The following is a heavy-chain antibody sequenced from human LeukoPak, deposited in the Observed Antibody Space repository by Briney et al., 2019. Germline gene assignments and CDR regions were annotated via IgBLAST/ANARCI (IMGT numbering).Heavy chain of an antibody. CDR3: ARLDIVVVVAARTGAFDI. CDR2: IYPGDSDT. V-gene: IGHV5-51*01. D-gene: IGHD2-15*01. CDR1: GYSFTSYW. Sequence: GESLKISCKGSGYSFTSYWIGWVRQMPGKGLEWMGIIYPGDSDTRYSSSFQGQVTISADKSISTAYLQWSSLKASDTAMYYCARLDIVVVVAARTGAFDIWGQGTMVTVSS. J-gene: IGHJ3*02.